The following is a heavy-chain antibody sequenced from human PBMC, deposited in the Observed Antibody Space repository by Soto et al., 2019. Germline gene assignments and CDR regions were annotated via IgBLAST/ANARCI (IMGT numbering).Heavy chain of an antibody. J-gene: IGHJ6*02. CDR2: INAGNGNT. V-gene: IGHV1-3*01. CDR3: ARDPNDGSAYYHHYYYGMDV. D-gene: IGHD3-22*01. Sequence: ASVKVSCKASGYTFTSYGIHWVRQAPGQRLEWTGWINAGNGNTKYSEKFQGRVTITRDTSASTAYLELSSLRSEDTAVYYCARDPNDGSAYYHHYYYGMDVWGQGTTVTV. CDR1: GYTFTSYG.